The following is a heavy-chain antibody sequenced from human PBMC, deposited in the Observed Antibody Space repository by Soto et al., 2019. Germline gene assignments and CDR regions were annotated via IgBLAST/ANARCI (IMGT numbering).Heavy chain of an antibody. CDR1: GGSISIGGYY. D-gene: IGHD1-7*01. Sequence: PSETLSLTCTVSGGSISIGGYYWSCIRQHPGKGLEWIGYIYYSGSTYYNPSLKSRVTISVDTSKNQFSLKLSSVTAADTAVYYCARVRAGTTYWFDPWGQGTLVTVSS. J-gene: IGHJ5*02. CDR2: IYYSGST. CDR3: ARVRAGTTYWFDP. V-gene: IGHV4-31*03.